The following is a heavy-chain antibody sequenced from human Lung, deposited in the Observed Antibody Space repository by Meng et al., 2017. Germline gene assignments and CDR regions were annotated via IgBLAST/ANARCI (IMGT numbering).Heavy chain of an antibody. V-gene: IGHV4-34*01. CDR3: ARGPTTMAHDFDY. CDR1: GGSSSDYF. J-gene: IGHJ4*02. CDR2: INHSGST. Sequence: HVQLQQWGAAVFWPSAPLTLARVVFGGSSSDYFWSWIRQPPGKGLEWIGEINHSGSTTYNPSLESRATISVDTSQNNLSLKLSSVTAADSAVYYCARGPTTMAHDFDYWGQGTLVTVSS. D-gene: IGHD4-11*01.